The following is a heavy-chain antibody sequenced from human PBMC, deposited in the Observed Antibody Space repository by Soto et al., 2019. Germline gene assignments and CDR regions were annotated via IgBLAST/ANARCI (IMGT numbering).Heavy chain of an antibody. CDR1: GYTFTGYY. J-gene: IGHJ4*02. D-gene: IGHD1-26*01. Sequence: QVQLVQSGADVKKPGASVKVSCKASGYTFTGYYMHWVRQAPGQGLEWMGWINPNSGGTKYAQKFQGWVNMTRDTSISIAYMERSRLRSDDPAEYYCARVTRLSLWEQPFDYWGQGTLVSVSS. CDR2: INPNSGGT. CDR3: ARVTRLSLWEQPFDY. V-gene: IGHV1-2*04.